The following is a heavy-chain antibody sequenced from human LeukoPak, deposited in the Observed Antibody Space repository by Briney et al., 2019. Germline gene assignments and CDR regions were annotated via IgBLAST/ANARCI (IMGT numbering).Heavy chain of an antibody. V-gene: IGHV3-23*01. CDR3: AKSWVTTVPFDY. CDR2: ISGSGGGT. J-gene: IGHJ4*02. D-gene: IGHD4-17*01. Sequence: GGSLRLSCAASGFTFSSYAMSWVRQAPGKGLEWVSTISGSGGGTYYANSVKGRFTISRDNSKNTLYLQMNSLRAEDTAVYYCAKSWVTTVPFDYWGQGTLVTVSS. CDR1: GFTFSSYA.